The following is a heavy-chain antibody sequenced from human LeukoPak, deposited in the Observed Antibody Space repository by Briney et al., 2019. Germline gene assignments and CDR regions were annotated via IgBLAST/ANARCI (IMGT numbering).Heavy chain of an antibody. J-gene: IGHJ4*02. D-gene: IGHD2-2*01. CDR3: ARDLGELVVVPAMGY. V-gene: IGHV1-2*02. CDR1: GYTFTGYY. Sequence: ASVKVSCKASGYTFTGYYMHWVRQAPGRGLEWMGWINPNSGGTNYAQKFQGRVTMTRDTSISTAYMELSRLRSDDTAVYYCARDLGELVVVPAMGYWGQGTLVTVSS. CDR2: INPNSGGT.